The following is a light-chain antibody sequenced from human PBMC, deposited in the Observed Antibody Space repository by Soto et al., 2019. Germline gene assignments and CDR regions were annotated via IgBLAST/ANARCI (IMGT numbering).Light chain of an antibody. V-gene: IGLV1-40*01. Sequence: QSVLTQPPSVSGAPGQWVTISCTGSSSNFGAGFDVHWYQQLPGTAPKLLIYGITNRPSGVPDRFSGSKSGTSASLAITGLQAEDEAVYYCQSYDRSLSGYVLGTGTKLTVL. CDR2: GIT. J-gene: IGLJ1*01. CDR3: QSYDRSLSGYV. CDR1: SSNFGAGFD.